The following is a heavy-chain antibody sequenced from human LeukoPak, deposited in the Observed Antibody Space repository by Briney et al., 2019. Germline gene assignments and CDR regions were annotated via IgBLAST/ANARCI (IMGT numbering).Heavy chain of an antibody. CDR1: GFTFSNAW. CDR2: IKSKTDGGTT. J-gene: IGHJ4*02. CDR3: TTDRYYDSSGYYYFDY. V-gene: IGHV3-15*01. D-gene: IGHD3-22*01. Sequence: GGSLRLSCAASGFTFSNAWMSWVRQAPGKGLERVGRIKSKTDGGTTDYAAPVKGRFTISRDDSKNTLYLQMNSLKTEDTAVYYCTTDRYYDSSGYYYFDYWGQGTLVTVSS.